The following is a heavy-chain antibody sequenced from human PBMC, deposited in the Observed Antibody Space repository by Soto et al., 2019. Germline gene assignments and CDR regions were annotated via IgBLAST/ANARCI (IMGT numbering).Heavy chain of an antibody. D-gene: IGHD5-18*01. CDR1: GGSISSGGYY. CDR3: AREYTAGDAFDI. J-gene: IGHJ3*02. CDR2: IYYSGST. V-gene: IGHV4-31*03. Sequence: LSLTCTVSGGSISSGGYYWSWIRQHPGKGLEWIGYIYYSGSTYYNPSLKSRVTISVDTSKNQFSLKLSSVTAADTAVYYCAREYTAGDAFDIWGQGTMVTVSS.